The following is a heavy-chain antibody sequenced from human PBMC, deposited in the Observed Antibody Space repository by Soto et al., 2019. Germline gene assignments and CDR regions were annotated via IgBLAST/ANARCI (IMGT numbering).Heavy chain of an antibody. CDR2: IYYSGST. CDR1: GGSISSYY. J-gene: IGHJ5*02. CDR3: ARVIATAVHWFDP. V-gene: IGHV4-59*01. Sequence: SETLSLTCTVSGGSISSYYWSWIRQPPGKGLEWIGYIYYSGSTNYNPSLKSRVTISVDTSKNQFSLKLSSVTAVDTAVYYCARVIATAVHWFDPWGQGTLVTVAS. D-gene: IGHD6-13*01.